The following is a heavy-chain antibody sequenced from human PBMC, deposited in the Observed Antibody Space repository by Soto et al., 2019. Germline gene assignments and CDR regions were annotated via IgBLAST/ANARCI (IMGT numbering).Heavy chain of an antibody. J-gene: IGHJ6*02. D-gene: IGHD3-10*01. CDR1: GGTFSSYT. CDR3: ARYSSYTMVRGVIAYGMDV. V-gene: IGHV1-69*02. Sequence: SVKVSCKASGGTFSSYTISWVRQAPGQGLEWMGRIIPILGIANYAQKFQGRVTITADKSTSTAYMELSSLRSEDTAVYYCARYSSYTMVRGVIAYGMDVWGQGTTVTVSS. CDR2: IIPILGIA.